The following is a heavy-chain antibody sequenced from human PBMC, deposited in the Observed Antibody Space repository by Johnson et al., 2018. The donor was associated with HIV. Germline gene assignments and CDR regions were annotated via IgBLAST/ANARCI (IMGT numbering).Heavy chain of an antibody. CDR3: ARGCRDGYTCDVFDI. CDR2: LNSGGGT. D-gene: IGHD5-24*01. Sequence: GLEWVSVLNSGGGTYYADSVQGRFTISRDNSKNTLYLQMTSLRAEDTAVYYCARGCRDGYTCDVFDIWGQGTTVTVSS. J-gene: IGHJ3*02. V-gene: IGHV3-66*01.